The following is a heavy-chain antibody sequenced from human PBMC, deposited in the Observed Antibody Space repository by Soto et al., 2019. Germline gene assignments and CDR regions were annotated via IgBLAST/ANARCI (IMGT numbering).Heavy chain of an antibody. J-gene: IGHJ4*02. Sequence: QVQLVQSGAEVRKPGGSVKVSCKASGYTFSDYDIGWVRQATGQGLEWMGWMNPNSANTGYAQKFQGRVTMTRDTSISTAYMEFNSLTSDDTAVYYCARAIRNPLFSDYWGQGTLVTVSS. D-gene: IGHD2-21*01. CDR2: MNPNSANT. V-gene: IGHV1-8*01. CDR1: GYTFSDYD. CDR3: ARAIRNPLFSDY.